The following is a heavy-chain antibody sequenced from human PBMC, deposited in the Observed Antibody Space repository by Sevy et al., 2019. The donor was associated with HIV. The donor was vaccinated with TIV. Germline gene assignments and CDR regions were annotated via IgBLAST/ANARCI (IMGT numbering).Heavy chain of an antibody. Sequence: GGSLRLSCAASGFTFSTYNMHWVRQAPGKGLEGVAVISNNGNNKYYTDSVKGRFTISRDNSKNTLYLQMNSLGVEDTAVYYCARPQSWYAQVNYWSQGTLVTVSS. J-gene: IGHJ4*02. CDR2: ISNNGNNK. V-gene: IGHV3-30-3*01. CDR1: GFTFSTYN. D-gene: IGHD6-13*01. CDR3: ARPQSWYAQVNY.